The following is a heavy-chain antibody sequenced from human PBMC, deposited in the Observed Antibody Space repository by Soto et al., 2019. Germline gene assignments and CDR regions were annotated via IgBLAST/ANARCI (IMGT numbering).Heavy chain of an antibody. CDR3: ARAIRVQTDPPPGS. CDR2: ISSSSSYR. Sequence: GAAQLLSERLAGFRLSTNSTSERRLGQGKGLEWVSSISSSSSYRDYAGSVKGRFTISRDNAKNSLFLQMHSLRAEDRAVYYRARAIRVQTDPPPGSSGQGNLVTVSS. J-gene: IGHJ5*02. CDR1: GFRLSTNS. D-gene: IGHD1-1*01. V-gene: IGHV3-21*01.